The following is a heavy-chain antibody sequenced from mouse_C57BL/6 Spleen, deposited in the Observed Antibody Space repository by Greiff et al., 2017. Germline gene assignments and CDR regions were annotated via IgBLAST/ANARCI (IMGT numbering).Heavy chain of an antibody. Sequence: EVKLVESGGDLVKPGGSLKLSCAASGFTFSSYGMSWVRQTPDKRLEWVATISSGGSYTYYPDSVKGRFTISRDNAKNTLYLQMSSLKSEDTAMYYCARTAPDAMDYWGQGTSVTVSS. CDR1: GFTFSSYG. V-gene: IGHV5-6*02. CDR2: ISSGGSYT. J-gene: IGHJ4*01. CDR3: ARTAPDAMDY.